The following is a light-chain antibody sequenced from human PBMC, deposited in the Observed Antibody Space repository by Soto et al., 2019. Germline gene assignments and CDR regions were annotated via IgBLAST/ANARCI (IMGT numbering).Light chain of an antibody. CDR1: QSISSSN. Sequence: EIVLTQSPGTLSLSPGERATLSCRASQSISSSNLAWYQQKPGQAPRLLIYGASSRATGIPDRFSGSGSGTDFTLTISRLEPEDFAMYYCQQYRSSPWTFGQGTKVDIK. J-gene: IGKJ1*01. CDR3: QQYRSSPWT. V-gene: IGKV3-20*01. CDR2: GAS.